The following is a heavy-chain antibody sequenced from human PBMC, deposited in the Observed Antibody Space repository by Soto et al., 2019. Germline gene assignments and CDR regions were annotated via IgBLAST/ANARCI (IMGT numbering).Heavy chain of an antibody. J-gene: IGHJ5*02. CDR2: INGGNGNT. Sequence: QVQLVQSGAEEKKPGASVKVSCKASGYTFTSYAMHWVRQAPGQRLEWMGWINGGNGNTKYSQKFQGRVTITRDTSASTAYMELSSLTSEDTAVYYCARADGLGFVGPWGQGTLVTVSS. CDR1: GYTFTSYA. D-gene: IGHD3-16*02. V-gene: IGHV1-3*05. CDR3: ARADGLGFVGP.